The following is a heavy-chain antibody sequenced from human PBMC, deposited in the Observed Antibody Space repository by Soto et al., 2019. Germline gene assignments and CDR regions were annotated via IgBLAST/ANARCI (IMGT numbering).Heavy chain of an antibody. CDR3: VIARSGATLEIDP. CDR2: ISSNGGST. J-gene: IGHJ5*02. D-gene: IGHD1-26*01. CDR1: GFTFSSYA. Sequence: PGGSLRLSCSASGFTFSSYAMHWVRQAPGKGLEYVSAISSNGGSTYYADSVKGRFTISRDNSKNTLYLQMSSLRAEDTAVYYGVIARSGATLEIDPSGQGTLVTVST. V-gene: IGHV3-64D*08.